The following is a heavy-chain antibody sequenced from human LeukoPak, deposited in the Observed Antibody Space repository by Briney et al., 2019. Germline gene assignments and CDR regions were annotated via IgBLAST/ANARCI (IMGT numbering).Heavy chain of an antibody. CDR1: GYSISSGYY. CDR2: IYHSGST. D-gene: IGHD3-22*01. Sequence: PSETLSLTCAVSGYSISSGYYWGWIRQPPGKGLEWIGSIYHSGSTYYNPSLKSRVTISVDTSKDQFSLKLSSVTAADTAVYYCARDGAGGDSSGYFMRSNWFDPWGQGTLVTVSS. V-gene: IGHV4-38-2*02. CDR3: ARDGAGGDSSGYFMRSNWFDP. J-gene: IGHJ5*02.